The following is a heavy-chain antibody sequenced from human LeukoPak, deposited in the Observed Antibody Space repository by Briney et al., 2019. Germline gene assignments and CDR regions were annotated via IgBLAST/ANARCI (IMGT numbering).Heavy chain of an antibody. CDR2: TYFTSKWIG. J-gene: IGHJ6*03. V-gene: IGHV6-1*01. CDR3: ARVGSSQWGYYYYYMDV. D-gene: IGHD6-13*01. Sequence: SQTLSLTCAISGDNVSSDSASWHWIRQSPSRCLEWLGRTYFTSKWIGDPAVSVRGRITIKPDTSKNQFTLQLNSVSVEDTAVYYCARVGSSQWGYYYYYMDVGSKGTTVTVSS. CDR1: GDNVSSDSAS.